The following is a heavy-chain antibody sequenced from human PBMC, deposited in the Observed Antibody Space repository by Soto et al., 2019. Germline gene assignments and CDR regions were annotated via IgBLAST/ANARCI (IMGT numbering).Heavy chain of an antibody. J-gene: IGHJ5*02. CDR3: SHALAAEFDP. D-gene: IGHD6-13*01. V-gene: IGHV2-5*02. CDR1: GLSLSTCGVG. Sequence: ITLKESGPTLVKPTQTLTLTCTFSGLSLSTCGVGVGWIRQPPGKALEWLARIYLDDDKRYSPSLNSRVTITKDTPKNQAALTMTNMDPVHTATYYCSHALAAEFDPWGQGTLVTVSS. CDR2: IYLDDDK.